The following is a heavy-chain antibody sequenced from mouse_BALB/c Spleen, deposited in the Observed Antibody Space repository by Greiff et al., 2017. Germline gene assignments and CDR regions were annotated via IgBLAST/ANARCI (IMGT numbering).Heavy chain of an antibody. CDR2: IDPANGNT. Sequence: EVKLQESGAELVKPGASVKLSCTASGFNIKDTYMHWVKQRPEQGLEWIGRIDPANGNTKYDPKFQGKATITADTSSNTAYLQLSSLTSEDTAVYYCANYYGYVDLAYWGQGTLVTVSA. J-gene: IGHJ3*01. D-gene: IGHD1-2*01. CDR3: ANYYGYVDLAY. CDR1: GFNIKDTY. V-gene: IGHV14-3*02.